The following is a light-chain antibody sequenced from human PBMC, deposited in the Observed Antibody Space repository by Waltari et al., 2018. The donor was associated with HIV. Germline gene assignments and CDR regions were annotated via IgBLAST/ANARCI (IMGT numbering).Light chain of an antibody. CDR2: DDN. J-gene: IGLJ3*02. CDR1: SADSSLHNH. Sequence: QSGLTQPASVSGSLGQSITISCFASSADSSLHNHVSWYHHHPDKAPQLVIYDDNIRPSESPFRFSASKSGNTASLAISGLQVDDEADYYCSSYMNSGTLVFGGGTKVTVL. V-gene: IGLV2-14*01. CDR3: SSYMNSGTLV.